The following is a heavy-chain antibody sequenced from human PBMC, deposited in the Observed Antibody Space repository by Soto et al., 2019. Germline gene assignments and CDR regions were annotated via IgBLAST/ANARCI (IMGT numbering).Heavy chain of an antibody. CDR3: ASGVRLYPLLPPAY. J-gene: IGHJ1*01. CDR2: ISYDGSNK. V-gene: IGHV3-30-3*01. D-gene: IGHD3-22*01. CDR1: GFTFSSYA. Sequence: SLRLSCAASGFTFSSYAMHWVRQAPGKGLEWVAVISYDGSNKYYADSVKGRFTISRDNSKNTLYLQMNSLRAEDTAVYYCASGVRLYPLLPPAYWGQGTLVTVSS.